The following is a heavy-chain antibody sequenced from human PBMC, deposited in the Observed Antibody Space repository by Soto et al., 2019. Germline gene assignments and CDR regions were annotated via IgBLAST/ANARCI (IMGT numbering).Heavy chain of an antibody. CDR2: IYSGGST. V-gene: IGHV3-66*01. CDR1: GFTVSSNY. CDR3: ARAKTLISGMVV. J-gene: IGHJ6*02. Sequence: PGGSLRLSCAASGFTVSSNYMSWVRQAPGKGLEWVSVIYSGGSTYYADSVKGRFTISRDNSKNTLYLQMNSLRAEDTAVYYCARAKTLISGMVVWGQGTTVTVSS.